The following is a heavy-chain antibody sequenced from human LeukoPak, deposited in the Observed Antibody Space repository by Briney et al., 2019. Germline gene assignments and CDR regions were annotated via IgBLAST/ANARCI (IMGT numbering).Heavy chain of an antibody. J-gene: IGHJ4*02. D-gene: IGHD6-13*01. Sequence: SETLSLTCTVSGGSISSYYWSWIRQPPGKGLEWIGYIYYSGSTNYNPSLKSRVTISVDTSKNQFSLKLSSVTAADTAVYYCASNPGYSSSWYLYWGQGTLVTVSS. V-gene: IGHV4-59*08. CDR2: IYYSGST. CDR3: ASNPGYSSSWYLY. CDR1: GGSISSYY.